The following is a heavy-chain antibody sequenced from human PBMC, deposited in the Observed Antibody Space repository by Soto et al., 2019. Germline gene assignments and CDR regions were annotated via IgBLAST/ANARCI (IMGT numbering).Heavy chain of an antibody. CDR3: AHRQTYCGGDCYSGFDY. V-gene: IGHV2-5*02. Sequence: QITLKESGPTLVKPTQTLTLTCTFSGFSLNTRGVGVGWIRQPPGKALEWLALLYWDDDKRYSPSLKSRLTITKDTSKNQVVLTMTNMDPVDTATYYCAHRQTYCGGDCYSGFDYWGQGTLVTVSS. J-gene: IGHJ4*02. CDR1: GFSLNTRGVG. D-gene: IGHD2-21*02. CDR2: LYWDDDK.